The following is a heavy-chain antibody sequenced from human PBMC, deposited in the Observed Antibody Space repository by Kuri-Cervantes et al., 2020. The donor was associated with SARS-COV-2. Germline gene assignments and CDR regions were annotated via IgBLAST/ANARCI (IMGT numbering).Heavy chain of an antibody. Sequence: GGSLRLSCAASGFTFSTYSMTWVRQAPGKGLEWVSSISSSSSQRYYVDSVKGRFTISRDNSKNTLYLQMNSLRAEDTAVYYCAKDKQGNHDYWGQGTLVTVSS. D-gene: IGHD4-23*01. V-gene: IGHV3-21*01. CDR3: AKDKQGNHDY. J-gene: IGHJ4*02. CDR2: ISSSSSQR. CDR1: GFTFSTYS.